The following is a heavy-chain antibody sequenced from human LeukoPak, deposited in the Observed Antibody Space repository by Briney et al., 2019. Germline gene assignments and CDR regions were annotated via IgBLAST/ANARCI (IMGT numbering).Heavy chain of an antibody. Sequence: PSQTLSLTCTVSGGSISSGGYYWSWIRQHPGKGLEWIAYIYYTGGTYYNPSLKSRLTISVDRSKNQFSLKLSSVTAADTAVYYCATEVVAGFDYWGQGTLVTVSA. J-gene: IGHJ4*02. D-gene: IGHD6-19*01. CDR1: GGSISSGGYY. CDR3: ATEVVAGFDY. CDR2: IYYTGGT. V-gene: IGHV4-31*03.